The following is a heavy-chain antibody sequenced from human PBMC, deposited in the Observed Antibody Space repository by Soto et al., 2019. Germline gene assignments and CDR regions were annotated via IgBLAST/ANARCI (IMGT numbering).Heavy chain of an antibody. D-gene: IGHD3-22*01. CDR3: ASHYDSSGYYYRGLDY. J-gene: IGHJ4*02. Sequence: QVQLVQSGAEVKKPGSSVKVSCKASGGTFSSYAISWVRQAPGQGLEWMGGIIPIFGTADYAQKFQGRVTIPPAESTSTAYTELSSLRSEATAVYYCASHYDSSGYYYRGLDYWGQGTLVTVSS. CDR2: IIPIFGTA. V-gene: IGHV1-69*05. CDR1: GGTFSSYA.